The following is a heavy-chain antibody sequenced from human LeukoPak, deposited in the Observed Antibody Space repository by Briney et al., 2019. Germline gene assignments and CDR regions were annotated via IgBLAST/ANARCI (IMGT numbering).Heavy chain of an antibody. CDR1: GFTFSTSS. CDR3: ARAQTMFWEFDGFDI. D-gene: IGHD3-10*02. V-gene: IGHV3-48*02. CDR2: ISDVSASVI. J-gene: IGHJ3*02. Sequence: GGSLRLSCAASGFTFSTSSLIWVRQAPGKGLEWVSYISDVSASVIFYADSVKGRFTISRDNAKNSVYLQMNSLRDEDTALYSCARAQTMFWEFDGFDIWGRGTKVTVSS.